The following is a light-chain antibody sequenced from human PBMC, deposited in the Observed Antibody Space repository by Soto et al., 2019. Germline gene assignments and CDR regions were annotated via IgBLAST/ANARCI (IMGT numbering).Light chain of an antibody. CDR2: GAS. J-gene: IGKJ5*01. CDR1: ETILSN. V-gene: IGKV3-15*01. CDR3: QQYNNWPIT. Sequence: VLTQSPATLSLSPGERATLSCRASETILSNLAWYQQKPGRAPRLLIYGASNRATGIPARFSGSGSGTEFTLTISSLQSEDFAVYYCQQYNNWPITFGQGTRLEIK.